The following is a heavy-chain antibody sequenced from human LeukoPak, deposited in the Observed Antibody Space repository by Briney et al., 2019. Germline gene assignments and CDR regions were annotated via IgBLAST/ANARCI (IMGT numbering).Heavy chain of an antibody. V-gene: IGHV4-34*01. CDR3: ASPSGWYPGYFDY. CDR1: GGSISSDY. CDR2: INHSGST. D-gene: IGHD6-19*01. Sequence: SETLSLTCTVSGGSISSDYWSWIRQPPGKGLEWIGEINHSGSTNYNPSLKSRVTISVDTSKNQFSLKLSSVTAADTAVYYCASPSGWYPGYFDYWGQGTLVTVSS. J-gene: IGHJ4*02.